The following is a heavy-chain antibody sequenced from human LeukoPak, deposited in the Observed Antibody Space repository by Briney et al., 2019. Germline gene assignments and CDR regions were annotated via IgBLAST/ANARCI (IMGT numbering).Heavy chain of an antibody. Sequence: GRSLRLSCAASGFTFSSYSMNWVRQAAGKGLEWVSYISSSSSDIYYADSVKGRFTISRDNAKNSLYLQMNSLRDEDTAVYYCTSWDDWGQGTLVTVSS. CDR3: TSWDD. CDR2: ISSSSSDI. CDR1: GFTFSSYS. V-gene: IGHV3-48*02. J-gene: IGHJ4*02.